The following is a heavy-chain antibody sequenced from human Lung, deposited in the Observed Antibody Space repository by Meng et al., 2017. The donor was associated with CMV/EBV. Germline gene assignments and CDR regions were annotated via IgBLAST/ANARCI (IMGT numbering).Heavy chain of an antibody. V-gene: IGHV3-74*01. J-gene: IGHJ4*02. CDR2: INSDGLRT. Sequence: GGSXRLSCAVSGFTFSSHWMHWVRQAPGGGLVWVAHINSDGLRTNYADSLKGRFTISRDNAKDTLYLQVNSLRAEDTAVYYCARGGCSRTSCLDFWGQGNLVTVSS. CDR3: ARGGCSRTSCLDF. CDR1: GFTFSSHW. D-gene: IGHD2-2*01.